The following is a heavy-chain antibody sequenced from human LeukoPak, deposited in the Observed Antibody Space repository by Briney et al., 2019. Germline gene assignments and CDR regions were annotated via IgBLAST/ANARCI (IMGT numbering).Heavy chain of an antibody. V-gene: IGHV3-30*18. D-gene: IGHD6-6*01. J-gene: IGHJ4*02. Sequence: GRSLRLSCAASGITFSSYGMHWVRQAPGKGLEWVAVISYDGSYKYYADSVKGRFTISRDNSKNTLYLQMNSLRAEDTAVYYCAKDGRALQLDYWGQGTLVTVSS. CDR1: GITFSSYG. CDR2: ISYDGSYK. CDR3: AKDGRALQLDY.